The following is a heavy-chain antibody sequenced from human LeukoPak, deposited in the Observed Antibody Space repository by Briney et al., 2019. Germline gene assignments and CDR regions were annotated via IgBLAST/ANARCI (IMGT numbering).Heavy chain of an antibody. CDR2: ISDNGGSI. V-gene: IGHV3-23*01. CDR3: AKVDTLSYYYYMDV. J-gene: IGHJ6*03. CDR1: GFTFSSFG. D-gene: IGHD3-16*01. Sequence: GGSLRLSCAASGFTFSSFGMTWVRQAPGKGLEWVSAISDNGGSIFYADSVKGRFTISRDNSKNTLYLQMNSLRAEDTAVYYCAKVDTLSYYYYMDVWGKGTTVTISS.